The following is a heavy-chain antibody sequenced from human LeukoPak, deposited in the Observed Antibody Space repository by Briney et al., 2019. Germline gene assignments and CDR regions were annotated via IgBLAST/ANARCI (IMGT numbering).Heavy chain of an antibody. CDR1: GYTFTSYD. CDR2: INTNTGNP. D-gene: IGHD5-18*01. Sequence: GASVKVSCKASGYTFTSYDINWVRQATGQGLEWMGWINTNTGNPTYAQGFTGRFVFSLDTSVSTAYLQISSLKAEDTAVYYCARERIQLWLRNYFDYWGQGTLVTVSS. J-gene: IGHJ4*02. CDR3: ARERIQLWLRNYFDY. V-gene: IGHV7-4-1*02.